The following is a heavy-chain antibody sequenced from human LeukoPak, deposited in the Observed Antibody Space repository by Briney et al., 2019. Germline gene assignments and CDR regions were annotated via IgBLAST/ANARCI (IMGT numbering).Heavy chain of an antibody. CDR2: ISSKGDST. J-gene: IGHJ1*01. D-gene: IGHD3-16*01. V-gene: IGHV3-64*01. CDR1: GVTLSRFP. Sequence: GGSLRLSCTGSGVTLSRFPMYWVRQAPGKGLEYVSGISSKGDSTDYAQSVKGRFTISRDNFENTLDLQMGSLKSEDTAVYFCARDSESGELRFQQWGQGTLVTVSS. CDR3: ARDSESGELRFQQ.